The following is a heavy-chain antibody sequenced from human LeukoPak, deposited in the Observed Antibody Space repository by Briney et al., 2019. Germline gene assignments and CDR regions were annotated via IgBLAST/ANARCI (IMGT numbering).Heavy chain of an antibody. V-gene: IGHV4-59*01. CDR2: IYYSGST. CDR3: ARGEGYCSSTSCHSNWFDP. D-gene: IGHD2-2*01. J-gene: IGHJ5*02. Sequence: SETLSLTCTVSGGSISSYYWSWIRQPPGKGLEWIGYIYYSGSTNYNPSLKSRVTISVDTSKNQFSLKLSSVTAADTAVYYCARGEGYCSSTSCHSNWFDPWGQGTLVTVSS. CDR1: GGSISSYY.